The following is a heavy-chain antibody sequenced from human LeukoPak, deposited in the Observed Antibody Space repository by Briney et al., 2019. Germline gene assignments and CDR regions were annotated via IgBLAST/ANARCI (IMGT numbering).Heavy chain of an antibody. CDR2: FDPEDGET. CDR3: ATVATAYCGGDCYRPSHYYYYGMDV. Sequence: GASVKVSCKVSGYTLTELSMHWVRQAPGKGLEWMGGFDPEDGETIYAQKFQGRVTMTEDTSTDTAYMELSSLRSEDTAVYYCATVATAYCGGDCYRPSHYYYYGMDVWGQGTTVTVSS. D-gene: IGHD2-21*02. CDR1: GYTLTELS. J-gene: IGHJ6*02. V-gene: IGHV1-24*01.